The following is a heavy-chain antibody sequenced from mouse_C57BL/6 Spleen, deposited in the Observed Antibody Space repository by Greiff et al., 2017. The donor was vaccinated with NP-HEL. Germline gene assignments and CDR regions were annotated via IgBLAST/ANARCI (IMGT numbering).Heavy chain of an antibody. CDR1: GYAFSSSW. D-gene: IGHD2-12*01. J-gene: IGHJ2*01. CDR3: VSSDYSPYFDY. V-gene: IGHV1-82*01. Sequence: QVQLQQSGPELVKPGASVKISCKASGYAFSSSWMNWVKQRPGKGLEWIGRIYPGDGDTNYNGKFKGKATLTADKSSSTAYMQLSSLTSEDSAVYFCVSSDYSPYFDYWGQGTTLTVSS. CDR2: IYPGDGDT.